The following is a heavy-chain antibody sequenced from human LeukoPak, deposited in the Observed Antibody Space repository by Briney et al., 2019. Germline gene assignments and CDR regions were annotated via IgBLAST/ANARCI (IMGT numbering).Heavy chain of an antibody. V-gene: IGHV4-4*07. CDR1: GGSISSYY. Sequence: KPSETLSLTCTVSGGSISSYYWSWIRQPAGKGLEWIGRIYTSGSTNYNPSLKSRVTMSVDTSKNQFSLKLSSVTAADTAVYYCARNHLNQYCSSTSCYNWFDPWGQGTLVTVSS. CDR3: ARNHLNQYCSSTSCYNWFDP. D-gene: IGHD2-2*01. J-gene: IGHJ5*02. CDR2: IYTSGST.